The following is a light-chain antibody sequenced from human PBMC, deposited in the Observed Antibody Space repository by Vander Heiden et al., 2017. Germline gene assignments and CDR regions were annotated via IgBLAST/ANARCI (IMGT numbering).Light chain of an antibody. CDR3: LLFYDLAWV. CDR2: NTG. Sequence: QTVVTQEPSLTVSPGGTVTLTCASSTGAFTSGYYPNWFQQKPGQAPRALINNTGNKHSWTPARFSGSLLGGKAALTLSGVQPEDEAEYYCLLFYDLAWVFGGGTKLTVL. J-gene: IGLJ3*02. CDR1: TGAFTSGYY. V-gene: IGLV7-43*01.